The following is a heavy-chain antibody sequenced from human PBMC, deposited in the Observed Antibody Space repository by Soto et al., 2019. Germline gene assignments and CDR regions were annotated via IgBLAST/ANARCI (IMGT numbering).Heavy chain of an antibody. V-gene: IGHV1-69*01. CDR2: ITPIFGTA. CDR1: GGTFSSYA. CDR3: ARSQGGSSSLDIYYYYYYGMDV. D-gene: IGHD2-15*01. J-gene: IGHJ6*02. Sequence: QVQLVQSGAEVKQPGSSVKVSCKAPGGTFSSYAISWVRQAPGQGLEWMGGITPIFGTANYAQKFQGRVTITADESTSTGYMELSSLRSEDTSVYYCARSQGGSSSLDIYYYYYYGMDVWDQGTTVTVSS.